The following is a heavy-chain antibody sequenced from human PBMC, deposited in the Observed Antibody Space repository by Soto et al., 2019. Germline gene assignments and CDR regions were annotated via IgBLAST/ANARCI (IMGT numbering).Heavy chain of an antibody. Sequence: EVQLLESGGGLVQPGGSLRLSCAVSGFTFNSYAMSWVRQAPGKGLEWVSGISGSGGSTFSADSVKGRFTISRDNSRNTMYLQMNSPRDEATAVYYCAKGGSPDGGGYCSGGSCFPFDYWGQGSLVTVSS. D-gene: IGHD2-15*01. J-gene: IGHJ4*02. CDR1: GFTFNSYA. CDR3: AKGGSPDGGGYCSGGSCFPFDY. V-gene: IGHV3-23*01. CDR2: ISGSGGST.